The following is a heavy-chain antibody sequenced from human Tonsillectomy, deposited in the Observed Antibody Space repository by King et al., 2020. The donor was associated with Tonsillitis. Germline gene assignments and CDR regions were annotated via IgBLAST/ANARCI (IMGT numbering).Heavy chain of an antibody. CDR2: IHYSGST. Sequence: QLQESVPGLVKPSETLSLTCTVSGCSISSYYWSWIRQPPGKGLEWIGYIHYSGSTNYHPSLKIRVTISVDTSTSKNQFSLKLSSVTAADTAVYYCARNSDFWGAGYWGQGTLVTVSS. J-gene: IGHJ4*02. V-gene: IGHV4-59*01. CDR3: ARNSDFWGAGY. D-gene: IGHD3/OR15-3a*01. CDR1: GCSISSYY.